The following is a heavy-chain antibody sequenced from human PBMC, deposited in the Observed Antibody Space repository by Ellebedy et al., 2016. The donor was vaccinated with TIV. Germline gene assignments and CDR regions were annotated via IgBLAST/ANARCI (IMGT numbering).Heavy chain of an antibody. Sequence: PGGSLRLSCAASGFTFSSYWMHWVRQAPGKGLVWVSRINSDGSSTSYADSVKGRFTISRDNAKNTLYLQMNSLRAEDTAVYYCARPSAIGIVVVPLDAFDIWGQGTMVTASS. J-gene: IGHJ3*02. D-gene: IGHD3-22*01. CDR1: GFTFSSYW. CDR2: INSDGSST. CDR3: ARPSAIGIVVVPLDAFDI. V-gene: IGHV3-74*01.